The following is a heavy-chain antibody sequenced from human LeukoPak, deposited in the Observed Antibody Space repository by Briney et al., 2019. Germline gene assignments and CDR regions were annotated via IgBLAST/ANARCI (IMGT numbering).Heavy chain of an antibody. J-gene: IGHJ4*02. V-gene: IGHV4-34*01. CDR1: GGSFSGYY. CDR2: INHSGST. Sequence: SETLSLTCAVYGGSFSGYYWSWIRQPPGKGLEWIGEINHSGSTNYNPSLKSRVTISVDTSKNQFSLKLSSVTAADTAVYYCARYSSGYYYRSPYFDYWGQGTLVTVSS. D-gene: IGHD3-22*01. CDR3: ARYSSGYYYRSPYFDY.